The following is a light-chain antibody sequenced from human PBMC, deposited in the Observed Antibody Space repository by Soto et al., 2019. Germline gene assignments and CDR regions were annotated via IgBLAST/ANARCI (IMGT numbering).Light chain of an antibody. CDR1: QTISNT. CDR2: AAS. CDR3: QYYNNWLAT. J-gene: IGKJ4*01. V-gene: IGKV3-15*01. Sequence: EVVMTQSPATLSVSSGDKVSLSCRANQTISNTLAWYQQKPGQAPRLLIYAASTRATGVSARFSGSGSGTEFTLTISSLQSEDFTIYYCQYYNNWLATFGGGTKVEIK.